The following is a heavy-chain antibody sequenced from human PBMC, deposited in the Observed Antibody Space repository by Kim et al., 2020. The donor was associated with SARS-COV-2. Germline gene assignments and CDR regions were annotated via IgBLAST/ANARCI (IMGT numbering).Heavy chain of an antibody. CDR2: INHSGST. CDR3: ARGLGTDY. CDR1: GSFSGYY. D-gene: IGHD1-1*01. J-gene: IGHJ4*02. Sequence: SETLSLTCAVYGSFSGYYWSWIRQPPGKGLEWIGEINHSGSTNYNPSLKSRVTISVDTSKNQFSLKLSSVTAADTAVYYCARGLGTDYWGQGTLVTVSS. V-gene: IGHV4-34*01.